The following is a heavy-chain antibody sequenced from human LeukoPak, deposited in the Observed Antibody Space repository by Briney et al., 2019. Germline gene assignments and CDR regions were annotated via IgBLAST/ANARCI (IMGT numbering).Heavy chain of an antibody. D-gene: IGHD3-10*01. J-gene: IGHJ3*02. V-gene: IGHV3-23*01. Sequence: PGGSLRLSCAASGFTFSDYAMSWVRQAPGKGLEWLSVISGGSSGSTYYADSVTGRFTVSRDNSKNTVDLQMNNLRAEDTAVYYCARESITMVRGVIITFDAFDIWGQGTMVTVSS. CDR1: GFTFSDYA. CDR3: ARESITMVRGVIITFDAFDI. CDR2: ISGGSSGST.